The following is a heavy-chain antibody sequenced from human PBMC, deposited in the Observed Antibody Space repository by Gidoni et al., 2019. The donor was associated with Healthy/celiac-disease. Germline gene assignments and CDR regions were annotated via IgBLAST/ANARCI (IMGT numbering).Heavy chain of an antibody. CDR3: ARRPEADAFDI. Sequence: EVQLVESGGGLVQPGRSLRLSCAASGFTFDDYAMHWVRQAPGKGLEWVSGISWNSGSIGYADSVKGRFTISRDNVKNSLYLQMNSLRAEDTALYYCARRPEADAFDIWGQGTMVTVSS. CDR2: ISWNSGSI. V-gene: IGHV3-9*01. J-gene: IGHJ3*02. D-gene: IGHD6-6*01. CDR1: GFTFDDYA.